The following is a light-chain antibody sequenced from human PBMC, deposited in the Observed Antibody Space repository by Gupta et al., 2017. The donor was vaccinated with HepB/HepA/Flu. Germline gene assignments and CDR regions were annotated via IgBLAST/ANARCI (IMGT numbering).Light chain of an antibody. CDR3: NSYTTTSTWV. J-gene: IGLJ3*02. CDR2: DVS. V-gene: IGLV2-14*03. CDR1: SSDVGGYNY. Sequence: QSALTQPASVSGSPGQSITISCTGTSSDVGGYNYVSWYQKHPGKAPKLMIYDVSNRPSGVSNRFSGSKSGNTASLTISGLQTEDEADYYCNSYTTTSTWVFGGGTKLTV.